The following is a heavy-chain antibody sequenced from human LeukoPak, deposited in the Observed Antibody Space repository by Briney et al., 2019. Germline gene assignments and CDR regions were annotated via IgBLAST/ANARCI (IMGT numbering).Heavy chain of an antibody. CDR3: ARGTSDARYYFDY. J-gene: IGHJ4*02. Sequence: GGSLRLSCAASGFIFSSYGMLWVRQAPGKGLEWLSLISYDGSITEYADSVKGRFTISRDNAKNSLYLQMNSLRAEDTALYYCARGTSDARYYFDYWGQGILVTVSS. CDR2: ISYDGSIT. D-gene: IGHD1-1*01. CDR1: GFIFSSYG. V-gene: IGHV3-30*03.